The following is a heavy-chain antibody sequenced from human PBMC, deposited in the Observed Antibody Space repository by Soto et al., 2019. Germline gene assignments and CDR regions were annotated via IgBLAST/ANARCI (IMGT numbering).Heavy chain of an antibody. J-gene: IGHJ4*02. D-gene: IGHD2-8*01. V-gene: IGHV4-34*01. CDR1: GGSFSGYY. CDR3: ARGEYATDGAAYGLRY. Sequence: PSETLSLTCAVYGGSFSGYYWSWIRQPPGKGLEWIGEINHSGSTKYNPSLKSRVTISLDTSKNQFSLKLNSVTAADTALYYCARGEYATDGAAYGLRYWGQGTLVTVSS. CDR2: INHSGST.